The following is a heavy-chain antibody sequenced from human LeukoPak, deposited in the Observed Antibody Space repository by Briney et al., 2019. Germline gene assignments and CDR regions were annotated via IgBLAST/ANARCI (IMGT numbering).Heavy chain of an antibody. J-gene: IGHJ5*02. CDR2: IYYSGST. Sequence: SQTLSLTCTVSGGSISSGGYYWSWIRQHPGKGLEWIGYIYYSGSTYYNPSLKSRVTISVDTSKNQFSLKLSSVTAADTAVYYCARGEYSYGSNWFDPWGQGTPVTVSS. D-gene: IGHD5-18*01. CDR3: ARGEYSYGSNWFDP. V-gene: IGHV4-31*03. CDR1: GGSISSGGYY.